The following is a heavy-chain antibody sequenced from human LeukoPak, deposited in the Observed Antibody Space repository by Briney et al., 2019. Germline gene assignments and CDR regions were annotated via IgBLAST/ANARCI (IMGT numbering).Heavy chain of an antibody. CDR1: GLIFSSYG. Sequence: PGGSLRLSCAASGLIFSSYGMHWVRQAPGKGLEGVAVIWYDGSNKYYAGSVKGRFTISRDNSKNTLYLQMNSLRAEDTAVYYCARDGTMVATPGSLDCWGQGTLVTVSS. CDR2: IWYDGSNK. J-gene: IGHJ4*02. D-gene: IGHD5-12*01. V-gene: IGHV3-33*01. CDR3: ARDGTMVATPGSLDC.